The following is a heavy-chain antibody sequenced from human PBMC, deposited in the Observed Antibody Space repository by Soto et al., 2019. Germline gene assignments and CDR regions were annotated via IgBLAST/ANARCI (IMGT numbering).Heavy chain of an antibody. CDR1: GFTFSSYT. CDR2: INHSGST. CDR3: ARGYCSSTSCYPDFTDGGDP. D-gene: IGHD2-2*01. V-gene: IGHV4-34*01. J-gene: IGHJ5*02. Sequence: GSLRLSCATSGFTFSSYTMHWIRQPPGKGLEWIGEINHSGSTNYNPSLKSRVTISVDTSKNQFSLKLSSVTAADTAVYYCARGYCSSTSCYPDFTDGGDPWGQGTLVTVSS.